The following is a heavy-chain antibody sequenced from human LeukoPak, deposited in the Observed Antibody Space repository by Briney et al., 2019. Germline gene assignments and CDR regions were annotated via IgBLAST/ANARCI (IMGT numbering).Heavy chain of an antibody. CDR2: IYPGDSDT. J-gene: IGHJ1*01. CDR3: ARRTGYSSSWYAAHFQH. V-gene: IGHV5-51*01. CDR1: GYSFTSYW. D-gene: IGHD6-13*01. Sequence: GESLKISCKGSGYSFTSYWIGWGRQMPGKGLGWVGIIYPGDSDTRYSPSFQGQVTISADKSISTAYLQWSSLKASDTAMYYCARRTGYSSSWYAAHFQHWGQGTLVTVSS.